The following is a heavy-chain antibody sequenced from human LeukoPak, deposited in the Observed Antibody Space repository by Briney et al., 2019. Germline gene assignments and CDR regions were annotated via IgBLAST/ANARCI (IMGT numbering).Heavy chain of an antibody. V-gene: IGHV4-59*01. CDR3: ARLGYYYDSSGY. Sequence: SETLSLTCTVSGGSISSYYWSWIRQPPGKGLEWIAYIYYSGSTSHNPSFKSRVTISVDTSKNQFSLKLNSVTAADTAVYYCARLGYYYDSSGYWGQGTLVTVSS. CDR2: IYYSGST. D-gene: IGHD3-22*01. CDR1: GGSISSYY. J-gene: IGHJ4*02.